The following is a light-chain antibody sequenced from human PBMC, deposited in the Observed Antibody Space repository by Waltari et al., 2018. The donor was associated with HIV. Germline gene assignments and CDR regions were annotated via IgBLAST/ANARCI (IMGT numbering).Light chain of an antibody. CDR1: QGISNY. J-gene: IGKJ3*01. CDR3: QKYNSAPLIT. Sequence: DIQMTQSPSSLSASVGDRVTITFRASQGISNYLAWYQQKPGKVPKLLIYVASTLQSGVPSRFSGSGSGTDFTLTISSLQPEDVATYYCQKYNSAPLITFGPGTKVDIK. V-gene: IGKV1-27*01. CDR2: VAS.